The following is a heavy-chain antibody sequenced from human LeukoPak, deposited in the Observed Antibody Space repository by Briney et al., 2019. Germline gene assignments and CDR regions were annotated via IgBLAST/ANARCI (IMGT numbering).Heavy chain of an antibody. CDR3: ARTITMVRGVMGGTLNWFDP. CDR2: IYTSGST. CDR1: GGSISSGSYY. Sequence: SQTLSLTCTVSGGSISSGSYYWSWIRQPAGKGLEWIGRIYTSGSTNYNPSLKSRVTISVDTSKNQFSLKLSSVTAADTAVYYCARTITMVRGVMGGTLNWFDPWGQGTLVTVSS. V-gene: IGHV4-61*02. J-gene: IGHJ5*02. D-gene: IGHD3-10*01.